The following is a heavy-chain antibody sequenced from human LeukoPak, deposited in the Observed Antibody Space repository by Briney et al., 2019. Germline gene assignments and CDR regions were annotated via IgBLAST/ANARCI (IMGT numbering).Heavy chain of an antibody. CDR2: IYHSGST. Sequence: PSGTLSLTCAVSGGSISIINWWSWVRQPPGKGLEWIGEIYHSGSTNYNPSLKSRVTMSVDKSKNQFSLTLSSVTAADTAVYYCARLGYCSAGSCYSGFDYRGQGTLVTVSS. V-gene: IGHV4-4*02. J-gene: IGHJ4*02. D-gene: IGHD2-15*01. CDR3: ARLGYCSAGSCYSGFDY. CDR1: GGSISIINW.